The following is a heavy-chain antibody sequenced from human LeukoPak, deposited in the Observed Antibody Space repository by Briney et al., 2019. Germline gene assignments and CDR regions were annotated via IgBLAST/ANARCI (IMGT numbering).Heavy chain of an antibody. J-gene: IGHJ4*02. D-gene: IGHD6-19*01. CDR1: GGSLSGYY. V-gene: IGHV4-34*01. Sequence: SETLSFTCAVYGGSLSGYYWSWIRQPPGKGLEWIGEINHSGSTNYNPSLKSRVTISVDASKNQFSLKLSSVTAADTAVYYCARGIYSSGLWGQGTLVTVSS. CDR3: ARGIYSSGL. CDR2: INHSGST.